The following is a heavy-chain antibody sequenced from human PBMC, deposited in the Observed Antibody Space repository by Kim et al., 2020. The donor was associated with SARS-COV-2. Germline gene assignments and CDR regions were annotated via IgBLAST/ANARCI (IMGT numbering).Heavy chain of an antibody. J-gene: IGHJ4*02. Sequence: SETLSLTCTVSGGSISSNSYYWGWIRQPPGRGLEWIGTIYYSGSTYYNPSLKSRVTISVDTSKNQFSLKLTSVTAADTAVYYCARVTATVTRIDFWGQGTLVTVSS. CDR2: IYYSGST. CDR3: ARVTATVTRIDF. CDR1: GGSISSNSYY. D-gene: IGHD4-17*01. V-gene: IGHV4-39*07.